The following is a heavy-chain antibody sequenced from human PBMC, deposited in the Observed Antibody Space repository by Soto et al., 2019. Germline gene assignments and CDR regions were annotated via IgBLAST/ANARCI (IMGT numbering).Heavy chain of an antibody. Sequence: EVQLLESGGGLVQPGGSLRLSCAASGFTFSSYAMSWVRQAPGKGLEWVSAISGSGGSTYYADSVKGRFTISRDNSKNTLYLQMNILRAEDTAVYYCAKDVGITMVRGSFDYWGQGTLVTVSS. D-gene: IGHD3-10*01. CDR3: AKDVGITMVRGSFDY. V-gene: IGHV3-23*01. CDR2: ISGSGGST. CDR1: GFTFSSYA. J-gene: IGHJ4*02.